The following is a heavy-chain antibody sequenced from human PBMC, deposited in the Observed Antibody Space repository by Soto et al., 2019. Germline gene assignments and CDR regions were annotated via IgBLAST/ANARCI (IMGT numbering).Heavy chain of an antibody. CDR2: VHYSGAT. V-gene: IGHV4-39*07. Sequence: QLQLQEAGPGLVKPSATLSLSCSVSGGSIRNDNYYWVWVRQPTGKGLEWIGAVHYSGATYYNPSLKSRVILSVNTSKTEYYLYLRSVTAAATTKYYGGRGTGDWYFDLWGRGTLITVSS. CDR3: GRGTGDWYFDL. CDR1: GGSIRNDNYY. J-gene: IGHJ2*01.